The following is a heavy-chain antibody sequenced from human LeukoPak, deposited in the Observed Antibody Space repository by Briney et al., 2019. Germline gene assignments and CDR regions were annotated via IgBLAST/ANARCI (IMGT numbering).Heavy chain of an antibody. CDR3: ARVSLGYMYGYKVSEAYYFDY. CDR2: IYDSGSS. D-gene: IGHD5-18*01. Sequence: PSETLSHTCSVPRGSVRGYYWSWIRQPPWKGLEWIGYIYDSGSSKYNPSLKSRVTISVDTSKNQFSLKLRDVTAADTAVYFCARVSLGYMYGYKVSEAYYFDYWGQGILVTVSS. CDR1: RGSVRGYY. V-gene: IGHV4-59*02. J-gene: IGHJ4*02.